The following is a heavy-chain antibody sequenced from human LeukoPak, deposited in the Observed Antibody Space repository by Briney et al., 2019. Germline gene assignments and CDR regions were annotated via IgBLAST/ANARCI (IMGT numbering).Heavy chain of an antibody. V-gene: IGHV1-69*05. J-gene: IGHJ6*03. D-gene: IGHD2-15*01. CDR3: ARDGSVVVSNYYYYYYMDV. CDR2: IIPIFGTA. Sequence: SVKVSCKVSGGTFSSYAISWVRQAPGQGLEWMGRIIPIFGTANYAQKFQGRVTITTDQSTSTAYMELSSLRSEDTAVYYCARDGSVVVSNYYYYYYMDVWGKGTTVTVSS. CDR1: GGTFSSYA.